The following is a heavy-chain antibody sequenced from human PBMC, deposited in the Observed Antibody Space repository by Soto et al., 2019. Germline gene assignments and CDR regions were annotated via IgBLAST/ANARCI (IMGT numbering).Heavy chain of an antibody. J-gene: IGHJ4*02. CDR2: ITPFNGNT. V-gene: IGHV1-45*02. CDR1: GNTFTYVY. CDR3: ASGRYDASGYFDY. D-gene: IGHD3-22*01. Sequence: AVKVSCKGSGNTFTYVYLLGVRQAPGQALEWMGWITPFNGNTKYAQKFQDRVTFTGDTSLNTAYMELSSLRSDDTAMFYCASGRYDASGYFDYWGQGTLVTVSS.